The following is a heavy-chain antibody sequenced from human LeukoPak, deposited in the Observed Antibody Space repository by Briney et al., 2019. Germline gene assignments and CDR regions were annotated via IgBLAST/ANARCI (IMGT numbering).Heavy chain of an antibody. V-gene: IGHV3-74*01. D-gene: IGHD1-26*01. CDR2: IGNDGSST. CDR1: GFTFSNYW. CDR3: ARDGARLDY. J-gene: IGHJ4*02. Sequence: GGSLRLSCAASGFTFSNYWMHWVRQVPGKGLVWVSRIGNDGSSTTYADSVKGRFTISRDNAKSTLYLQMNSLRAEETAVYYCARDGARLDYWGQGTLVTVSS.